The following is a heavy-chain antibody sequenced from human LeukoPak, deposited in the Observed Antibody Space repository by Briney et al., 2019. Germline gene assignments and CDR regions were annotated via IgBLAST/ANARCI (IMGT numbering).Heavy chain of an antibody. CDR2: IYYSGST. CDR3: ARVTPYSYGYFDY. V-gene: IGHV4-34*01. Sequence: SETLSLTCAVYGGSFSGYYWSWIRQPPGKGLEWIGSIYYSGSTYYNPSLKSRVTISVDTSKNQFSLKLSSVTAADTAVYYCARVTPYSYGYFDYWGQGTLVTVSS. J-gene: IGHJ4*02. CDR1: GGSFSGYY. D-gene: IGHD5-18*01.